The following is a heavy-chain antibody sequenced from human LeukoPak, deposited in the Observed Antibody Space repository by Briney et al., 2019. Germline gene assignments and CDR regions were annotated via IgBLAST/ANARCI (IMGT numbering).Heavy chain of an antibody. CDR3: ARVPVVVTARDAFDI. D-gene: IGHD2-21*02. CDR2: IKQDGSEK. Sequence: GGSLRLSWAASGFTFCSYWMSWVRQAPGKGLEWVANIKQDGSEKYYVDSVKGRFTISRDNAKNSLYLQMNSLRAEDTAVYYCARVPVVVTARDAFDIWGQGTMVTVSS. V-gene: IGHV3-7*01. J-gene: IGHJ3*02. CDR1: GFTFCSYW.